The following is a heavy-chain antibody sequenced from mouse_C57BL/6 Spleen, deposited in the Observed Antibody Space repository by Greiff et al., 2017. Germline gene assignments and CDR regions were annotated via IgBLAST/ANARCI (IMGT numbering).Heavy chain of an antibody. CDR2: INPNYGTT. J-gene: IGHJ4*01. D-gene: IGHD2-1*01. Sequence: EVQLQESGPELVKPGASVKISCKASGYSFTDYNMNWVKQSNGKSLEWIGVINPNYGTTSYNQKFKGKATLTVDQSSSTAYMQLNSLTSEDSAVYYCARCERGNFYYAMDYWGQGTSVTVSS. CDR1: GYSFTDYN. V-gene: IGHV1-39*01. CDR3: ARCERGNFYYAMDY.